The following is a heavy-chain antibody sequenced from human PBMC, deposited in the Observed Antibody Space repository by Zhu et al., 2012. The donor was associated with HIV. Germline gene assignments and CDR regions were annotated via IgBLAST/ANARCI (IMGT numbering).Heavy chain of an antibody. J-gene: IGHJ4*02. CDR2: ISYSGDT. CDR1: GASIGSGGFH. D-gene: IGHD2-15*01. V-gene: IGHV4-39*07. CDR3: ARHVRYCSGTYLLSGSFCYNY. Sequence: QVQLQESGPGLVKPSETLSLNCSVSGASIGSGGFHWGWVRQPPGKGLEWIGTISYSGDTYYSPSLKSRLTMSVDTSKNQLSLRLTSATAADTAVYYCARHVRYCSGTYLLSGSFCYNYWGQGALVTVSS.